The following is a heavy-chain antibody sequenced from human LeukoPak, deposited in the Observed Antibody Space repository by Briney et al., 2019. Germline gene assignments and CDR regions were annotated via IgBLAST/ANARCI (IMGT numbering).Heavy chain of an antibody. V-gene: IGHV1-24*01. D-gene: IGHD3-9*01. Sequence: GASVKVSCKVSGDIITELAIHWVRQAPGKGLEWMGGFDPEDGETTYAQKFQGRVSMTEDTSTDTAYMEVSSLESGDTAVYYCVAARIDWGRNWFDPWGQGTLLIVSS. CDR1: GDIITELA. CDR2: FDPEDGET. J-gene: IGHJ5*02. CDR3: VAARIDWGRNWFDP.